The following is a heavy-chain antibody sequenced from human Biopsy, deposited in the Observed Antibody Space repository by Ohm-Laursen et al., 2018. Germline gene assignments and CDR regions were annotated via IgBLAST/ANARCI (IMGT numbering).Heavy chain of an antibody. CDR3: ARDRGYFSDRTVPGYFDL. CDR2: VYYTGST. J-gene: IGHJ2*01. V-gene: IGHV4-59*01. D-gene: IGHD3-22*01. Sequence: SETLSLTCTVSGDSISSYYWSWIRQPPGKGLQWIGYVYYTGSTDFNPSIQSLVTISVDTSKNHFSLRLRSVTPADTAIYYCARDRGYFSDRTVPGYFDLWGRGTLVTVSS. CDR1: GDSISSYY.